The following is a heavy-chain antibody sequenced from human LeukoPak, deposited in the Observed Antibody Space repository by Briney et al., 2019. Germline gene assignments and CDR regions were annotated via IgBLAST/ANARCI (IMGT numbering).Heavy chain of an antibody. D-gene: IGHD5-12*01. Sequence: GGSLKLSCAASGFTFSGSAMHWVRQASGKGLEWVGRIRTKGNTNATAYAASVKGRFTISRDDSKKTAYLQMNSLKTDDTALYYCVRQAGDRGYSGYDSDYWGQGTLVTVSS. CDR3: VRQAGDRGYSGYDSDY. J-gene: IGHJ4*02. CDR1: GFTFSGSA. CDR2: IRTKGNTNAT. V-gene: IGHV3-73*01.